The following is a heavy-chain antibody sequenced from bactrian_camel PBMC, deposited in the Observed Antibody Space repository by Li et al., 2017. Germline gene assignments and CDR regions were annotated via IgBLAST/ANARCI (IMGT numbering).Heavy chain of an antibody. CDR3: AAVGGRWKHPSGSCLVAHEYDY. V-gene: IGHV3S53*01. CDR2: IDFDGRT. Sequence: HVQLVSLGGGSVQAGGSLRLTCEGSGGFYSIWCMAWFRQAPGKQREGVANIDFDGRTGYADSVEGRFTISRDNAKNTMSLQIDSLKPEDSAMYYCAAVGGRWKHPSGSCLVAHEYDYWGQGTQVTVS. CDR1: GGFYSIWC. J-gene: IGHJ4*01. D-gene: IGHD2*01.